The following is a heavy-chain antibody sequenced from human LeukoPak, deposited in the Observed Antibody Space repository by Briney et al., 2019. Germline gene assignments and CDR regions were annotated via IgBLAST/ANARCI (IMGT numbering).Heavy chain of an antibody. CDR3: ARETSQKGAHYMDV. V-gene: IGHV4-59*01. CDR2: IYYSGRT. CDR1: GGSISTYY. J-gene: IGHJ6*03. Sequence: SETLSLTCTVSGGSISTYYWNWIRQPPGKGLEWIGYIYYSGRTNYNPSLKSRVSISIDTSKNQFSLKLSSVTAADTAVYYCARETSQKGAHYMDVWGKGTTVTISS. D-gene: IGHD3-16*01.